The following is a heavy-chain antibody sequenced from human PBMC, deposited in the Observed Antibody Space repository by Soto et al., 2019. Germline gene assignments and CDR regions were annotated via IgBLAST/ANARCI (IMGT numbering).Heavy chain of an antibody. V-gene: IGHV3-74*01. CDR2: IDNDGSSR. CDR1: GFTFSSNW. Sequence: TGGSLRLSCAASGFTFSSNWMHWVRQGPGKGLVWVSRIDNDGSSRDYADSVKGRFTISRDNAKNTLYLEMSSLRAEDTAVYYCATGSGWYSPDYWGQGTLVTVS. D-gene: IGHD6-19*01. J-gene: IGHJ4*02. CDR3: ATGSGWYSPDY.